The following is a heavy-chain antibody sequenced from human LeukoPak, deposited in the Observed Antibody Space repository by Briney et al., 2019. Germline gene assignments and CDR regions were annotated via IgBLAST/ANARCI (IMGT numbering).Heavy chain of an antibody. D-gene: IGHD5-24*01. Sequence: TSETLSLTCTVSGASINSSSCYWAWIRQPPGKGLEWIGSISYSGSTYYNPSLKSRLAISVDTSKNQFSLKLSSVTAADTAVYYCARDLRWLQYTDWGQGTLVTVSS. CDR3: ARDLRWLQYTD. CDR2: ISYSGST. CDR1: GASINSSSCY. J-gene: IGHJ4*02. V-gene: IGHV4-39*07.